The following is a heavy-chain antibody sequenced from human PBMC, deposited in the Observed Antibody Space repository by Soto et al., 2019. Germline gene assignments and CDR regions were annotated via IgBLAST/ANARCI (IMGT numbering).Heavy chain of an antibody. Sequence: QVQLVQSGAEVKKPGSSVKVSCKASGGTFSSYAISWVRQAPGQGLEWMGGIIPIFGTANYAQKFQGRVKITADESASTAYMELSSLRSEDTAVYYCARGLSKSSPRENWFDPGGQGTLVTVSS. V-gene: IGHV1-69*12. CDR1: GGTFSSYA. D-gene: IGHD4-4*01. CDR3: ARGLSKSSPRENWFDP. CDR2: IIPIFGTA. J-gene: IGHJ5*02.